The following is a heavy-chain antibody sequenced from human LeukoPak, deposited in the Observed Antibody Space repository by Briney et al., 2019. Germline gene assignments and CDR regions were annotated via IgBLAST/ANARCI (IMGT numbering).Heavy chain of an antibody. V-gene: IGHV3-23*01. CDR1: GFIFSNYA. Sequence: GGSLRLSCAASGFIFSNYAMSWVRQAPGRGLEWVSAIGGRDSGTYYADSVRGRFTVSRDDPKNTLYLQMNTLRAEDTAVYYCAKWGDYDILTGYYDSDYWGQGTLVTVSS. CDR2: IGGRDSGT. J-gene: IGHJ4*02. CDR3: AKWGDYDILTGYYDSDY. D-gene: IGHD3-9*01.